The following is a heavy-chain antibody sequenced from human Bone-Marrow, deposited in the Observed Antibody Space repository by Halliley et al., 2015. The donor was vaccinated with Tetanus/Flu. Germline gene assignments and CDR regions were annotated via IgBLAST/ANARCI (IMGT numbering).Heavy chain of an antibody. CDR2: ISGGSSYI. V-gene: IGHV3-21*01. D-gene: IGHD3-22*01. J-gene: IGHJ4*02. CDR3: ARDLSYSFDSSGQSPAYFDY. Sequence: SLRLSCAASEFTFSSYSMNWVRQAPGKGLEWVSCISGGSSYIYYADSVKGRFAISRDNAKNSLYLQMNSLRAEDTAVYYCARDLSYSFDSSGQSPAYFDYWGQGALVTVSS. CDR1: EFTFSSYS.